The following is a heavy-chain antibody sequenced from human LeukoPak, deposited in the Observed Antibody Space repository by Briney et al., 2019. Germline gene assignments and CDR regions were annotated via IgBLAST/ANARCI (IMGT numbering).Heavy chain of an antibody. CDR2: MSASDAGT. D-gene: IGHD6-19*01. J-gene: IGHJ4*02. CDR1: GFTFRSYA. Sequence: GGSLRLSCAAAGFTFRSYAMNWVRQGPGRGLEWVSTMSASDAGTYYADSVKGRFTISRDNSKNTLYLQMNSLRAEDTAVYYCAKGSAVADIYFDYWGQGTLVTVSS. CDR3: AKGSAVADIYFDY. V-gene: IGHV3-23*01.